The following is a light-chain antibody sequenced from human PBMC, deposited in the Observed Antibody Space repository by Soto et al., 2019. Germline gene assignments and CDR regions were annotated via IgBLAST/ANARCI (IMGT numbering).Light chain of an antibody. V-gene: IGLV2-8*01. CDR1: SSDVGGYNY. CDR2: EVS. CDR3: SSYAGSNNFGV. J-gene: IGLJ1*01. Sequence: QPALTQPPSASGSPGQSVTISCTGTSSDVGGYNYVSWYQQHPGKAPKLMIYEVSKRPSGVPDRFSGSKSGNTASLTVSGLQAEDEADYYCSSYAGSNNFGVFGTGTKVTV.